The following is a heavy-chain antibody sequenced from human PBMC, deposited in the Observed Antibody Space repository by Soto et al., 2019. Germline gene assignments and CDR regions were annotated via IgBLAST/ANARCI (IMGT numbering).Heavy chain of an antibody. CDR1: GGSISSYY. CDR2: IYYSGST. Sequence: PSETLSLTCTVSGGSISSYYWSWIRQPPGKGLEWIGYIYYSGSTNYNPSLKSRVTISVDTSKNQFSLKLSSVTAADTAVYYCARIAVAGTEIDYWGQGTLVTVSS. V-gene: IGHV4-59*13. CDR3: ARIAVAGTEIDY. D-gene: IGHD6-19*01. J-gene: IGHJ4*02.